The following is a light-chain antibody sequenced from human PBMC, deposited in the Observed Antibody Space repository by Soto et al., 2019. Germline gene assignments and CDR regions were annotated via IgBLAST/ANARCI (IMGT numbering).Light chain of an antibody. CDR3: MQALHTPLT. Sequence: DSVMTQSPLSLPVTPGEPASISCRSSQSLLHSNGYNYLDWYLQKPGQSPQLLIYLGSNRASGVPDRFSGSGSGTDFTLKISRVEAEDVGVYYCMQALHTPLTFGGGTKVDIK. V-gene: IGKV2-28*01. CDR1: QSLLHSNGYNY. CDR2: LGS. J-gene: IGKJ4*01.